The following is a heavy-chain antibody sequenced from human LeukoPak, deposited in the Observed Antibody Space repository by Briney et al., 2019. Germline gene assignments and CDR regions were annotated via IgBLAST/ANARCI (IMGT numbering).Heavy chain of an antibody. J-gene: IGHJ4*02. CDR3: ARDQGAPGDY. CDR1: GFIFSRYW. Sequence: GGSLRLTCAASGFIFSRYWMTWVRQAPGKGLEWVANIDEDGVEKLYVDSVKGRITISRDNARKLVYLQMNSLRAEDTALYYCARDQGAPGDYWGQGTLVTVSS. D-gene: IGHD4/OR15-4a*01. CDR2: IDEDGVEK. V-gene: IGHV3-7*03.